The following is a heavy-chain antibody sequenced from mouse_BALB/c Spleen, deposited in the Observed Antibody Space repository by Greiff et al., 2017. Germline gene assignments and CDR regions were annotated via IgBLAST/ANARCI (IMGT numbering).Heavy chain of an antibody. Sequence: EVHLVESGGGLVQPGGSRKLSCAASGFTFSSFGMHWVRQAPEKGLEWVAYISSGSSTIYYADTVKGRFTISRDNPKNTLFLQMTSLRSEDTAMYYCARSLLRQAWFAYWGQGTLVTVSA. CDR3: ARSLLRQAWFAY. CDR2: ISSGSSTI. D-gene: IGHD1-1*01. CDR1: GFTFSSFG. V-gene: IGHV5-17*02. J-gene: IGHJ3*01.